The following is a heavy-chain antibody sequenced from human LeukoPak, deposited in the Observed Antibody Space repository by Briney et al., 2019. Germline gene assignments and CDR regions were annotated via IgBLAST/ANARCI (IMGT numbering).Heavy chain of an antibody. CDR1: GFTFSSYA. Sequence: QPGGSLRLSCAASGFTFSSYAMGWVRQAAGKGLEWVSGNTASGGSTYYADSVKGRFTISRDNSKNTLYLQMNSLRLEDTAVYYCAKGTSGNYWRNPFDIWGQGTILTVSS. V-gene: IGHV3-23*01. CDR2: NTASGGST. D-gene: IGHD1-26*01. CDR3: AKGTSGNYWRNPFDI. J-gene: IGHJ3*02.